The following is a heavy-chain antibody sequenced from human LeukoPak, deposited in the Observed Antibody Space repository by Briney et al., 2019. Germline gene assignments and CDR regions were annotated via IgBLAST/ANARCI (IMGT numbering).Heavy chain of an antibody. D-gene: IGHD6-19*01. CDR1: GFTFSSYA. Sequence: GGSLRLSCAASGFTFSSYALHWVRQAPNRGLEWVAIVSYDGSIKYYADSVKGRFTISRDNSKNTLYLQMNSLRAEDTAVYYCARDHYSSGPYYFDYWGQGTLVTVSS. CDR3: ARDHYSSGPYYFDY. J-gene: IGHJ4*02. V-gene: IGHV3-30-3*01. CDR2: VSYDGSIK.